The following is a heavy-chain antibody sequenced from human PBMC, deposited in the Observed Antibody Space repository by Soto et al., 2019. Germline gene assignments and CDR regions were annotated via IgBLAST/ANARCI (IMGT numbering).Heavy chain of an antibody. CDR2: ISYDGSDK. CDR3: AKGLGELSPESFDY. J-gene: IGHJ4*02. V-gene: IGHV3-30*18. Sequence: ESGGGVVQSGRSLRLSCAASGFTFSYYAMHWARQAPGKGLEWVAVISYDGSDKYYGDSVKGRFTISRDNSKNTLDLQMNSLRADDTAVYYCAKGLGELSPESFDYWGQGTLITVSS. D-gene: IGHD3-16*02. CDR1: GFTFSYYA.